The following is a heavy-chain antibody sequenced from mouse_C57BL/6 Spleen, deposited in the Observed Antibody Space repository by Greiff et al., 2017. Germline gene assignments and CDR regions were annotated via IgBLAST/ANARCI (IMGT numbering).Heavy chain of an antibody. CDR3: ARGRVTGTPWFAY. V-gene: IGHV1-22*01. CDR1: GYTFTDYN. CDR2: INPNNGGT. D-gene: IGHD4-1*01. Sequence: VQLKESGPELVKPGASVKMSCKASGYTFTDYNMHWVKQSHGKSLEWIGYINPNNGGTSYNQKFKGKATLTVNKSSSTAYMELRSLTSEDSAVYYCARGRVTGTPWFAYWGQGTLVTVSA. J-gene: IGHJ3*01.